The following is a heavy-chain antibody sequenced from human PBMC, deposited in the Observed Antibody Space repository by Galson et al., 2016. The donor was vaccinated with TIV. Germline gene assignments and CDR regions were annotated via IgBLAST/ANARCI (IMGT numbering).Heavy chain of an antibody. CDR2: IFSDGTS. CDR1: GFNVRYNY. D-gene: IGHD5-18*01. V-gene: IGHV3-53*01. CDR3: AKTTPAEIQLGYYLDY. J-gene: IGHJ4*02. Sequence: SLRLSCAASGFNVRYNYMSWVRQAPGKGLEWVSLIFSDGTSYYADSVKGRFTISRDNSTNTRYLQMDSLRAEGTAVYFCAKTTPAEIQLGYYLDYWGQGTLVTVSS.